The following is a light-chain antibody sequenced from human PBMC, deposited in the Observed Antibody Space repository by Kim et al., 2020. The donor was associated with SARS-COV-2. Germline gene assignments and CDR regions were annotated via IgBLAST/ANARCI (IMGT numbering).Light chain of an antibody. CDR3: QQYYSTPPT. Sequence: RATLNCKSSQTVLSNSNNKNYLAWYQQKPGQAPKLLIYWASTRESGVSDRFSGSGSETDFTLTISSLQAEDVAVYYCQQYYSTPPTFGQGTKLEI. V-gene: IGKV4-1*01. J-gene: IGKJ2*01. CDR1: QTVLSNSNNKNY. CDR2: WAS.